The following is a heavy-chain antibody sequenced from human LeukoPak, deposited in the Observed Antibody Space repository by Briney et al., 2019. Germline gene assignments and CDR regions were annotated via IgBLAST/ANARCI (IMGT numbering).Heavy chain of an antibody. CDR3: ARVRRFLEWLFPGGYYYYGMDV. CDR1: GYTFTSYD. D-gene: IGHD3-3*01. CDR2: MNPNSGNT. J-gene: IGHJ6*02. Sequence: GASVKVSCKASGYTFTSYDINWVRQATGQGLEWMGWMNPNSGNTGYAQKFQGRVTMTRNTSISTAYMELSSLRSEDTAVYYRARVRRFLEWLFPGGYYYYGMDVWGQGTTVTVSS. V-gene: IGHV1-8*01.